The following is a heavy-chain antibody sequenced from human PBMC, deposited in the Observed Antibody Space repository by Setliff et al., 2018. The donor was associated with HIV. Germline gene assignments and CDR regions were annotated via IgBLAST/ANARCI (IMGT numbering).Heavy chain of an antibody. D-gene: IGHD2-15*01. J-gene: IGHJ5*02. CDR2: IRPYTSDT. Sequence: ASVKVSCKASGYTFFSYGINWVRQAPGQGLEWMGWIRPYTSDTNYAQKFHSRITMTADTSTTTVYMDLRTLRSDDTAVYYCARDIGITTSGKGWLEPWGQGTQVTVSS. CDR3: ARDIGITTSGKGWLEP. CDR1: GYTFFSYG. V-gene: IGHV1-18*01.